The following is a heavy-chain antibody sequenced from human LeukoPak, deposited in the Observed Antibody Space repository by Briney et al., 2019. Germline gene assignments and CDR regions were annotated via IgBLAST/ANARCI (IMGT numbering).Heavy chain of an antibody. CDR3: VRDSSGPI. V-gene: IGHV3-30*04. CDR1: GFTFSTFA. D-gene: IGHD6-19*01. CDR2: ISYDGTNK. Sequence: GGSLRLSCAASGFTFSTFAMHWVRQAPGKGLEWVAVISYDGTNKNYADSVKGRFTISRDNSKNTMYLQMNSLRAEDTAVYYCVRDSSGPIWGQGTMVTVSS. J-gene: IGHJ3*02.